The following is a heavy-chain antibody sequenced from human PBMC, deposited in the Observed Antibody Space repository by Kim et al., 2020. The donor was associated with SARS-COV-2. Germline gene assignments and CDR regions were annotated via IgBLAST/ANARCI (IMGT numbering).Heavy chain of an antibody. Sequence: GGSLRLSCAASGFTFGDYAMHWVRQAPGKGLEWVSGISWNSGSIGYADSVKGRFTISRDNAKNSLYLQMNSLRAEDTALYYCAKARGIAVAGPHFDYWGQGTLVTVSS. J-gene: IGHJ4*02. V-gene: IGHV3-9*01. D-gene: IGHD6-19*01. CDR1: GFTFGDYA. CDR3: AKARGIAVAGPHFDY. CDR2: ISWNSGSI.